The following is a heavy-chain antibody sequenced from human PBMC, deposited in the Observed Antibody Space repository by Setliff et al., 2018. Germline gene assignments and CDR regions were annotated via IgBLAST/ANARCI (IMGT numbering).Heavy chain of an antibody. J-gene: IGHJ3*02. Sequence: ASVKVSCQASGYTLSKYYMHWVRQAPGQGLEWMGIINPSGGLTKYAQKFQGRVTMTSDTSTNTVYLEVSSLRSEDTAVYFCARDRFYNSWSGTSITAPHDAFDIWGQGTMVNRLL. CDR2: INPSGGLT. CDR1: GYTLSKYY. V-gene: IGHV1-46*03. D-gene: IGHD3-3*01. CDR3: ARDRFYNSWSGTSITAPHDAFDI.